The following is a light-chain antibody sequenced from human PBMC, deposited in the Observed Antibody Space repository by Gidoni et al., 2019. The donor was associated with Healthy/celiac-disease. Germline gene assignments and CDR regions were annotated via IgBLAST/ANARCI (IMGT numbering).Light chain of an antibody. CDR3: QQYNNWSWT. CDR2: GAS. J-gene: IGKJ1*01. Sequence: EIVMTQSPATLSVSPGERATLSCRASQSVSSNLAWYQQKPGQAPRPLIYGASTRATGSPARFSGSGSGIEFTLTISSLQSEDFAVYYCQQYNNWSWTFGQGTKVEIK. CDR1: QSVSSN. V-gene: IGKV3-15*01.